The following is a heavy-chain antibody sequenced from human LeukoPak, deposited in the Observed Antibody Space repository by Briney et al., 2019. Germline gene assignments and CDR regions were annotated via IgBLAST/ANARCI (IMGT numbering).Heavy chain of an antibody. D-gene: IGHD1-1*01. Sequence: GGSLRLSCAASGFSLSGYWMNWVRQAPGKGLEWVANINLRGGASLYVDSVRGRFTISRDNAKNSLYLQMSSLKVEDTAVYYCAAWGLYNIWGQGTLVTVSS. V-gene: IGHV3-7*01. J-gene: IGHJ1*01. CDR3: AAWGLYNI. CDR1: GFSLSGYW. CDR2: INLRGGAS.